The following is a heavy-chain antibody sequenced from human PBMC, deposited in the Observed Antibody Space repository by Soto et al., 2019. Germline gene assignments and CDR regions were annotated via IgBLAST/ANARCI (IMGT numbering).Heavy chain of an antibody. CDR3: AKYRFEYCSGGSCYYFDY. D-gene: IGHD2-15*01. CDR2: ISGSGGST. CDR1: GFTFSSYA. J-gene: IGHJ4*02. V-gene: IGHV3-23*01. Sequence: GGSLRLSCAASGFTFSSYAMSWVRQAPGKGLEWVSAISGSGGSTYYADSVKGRCTISRDNTKNTLYLQMNSLSAEDKTVYYCAKYRFEYCSGGSCYYFDYWGQGTLVTVSS.